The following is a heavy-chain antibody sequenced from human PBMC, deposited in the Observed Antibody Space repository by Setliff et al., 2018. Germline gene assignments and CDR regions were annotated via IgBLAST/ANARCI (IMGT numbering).Heavy chain of an antibody. V-gene: IGHV4-59*08. J-gene: IGHJ6*03. CDR3: AKVPITKVYFYMDV. CDR1: GGSISGYY. Sequence: SETLSLTCSVSGGSISGYYWSWLRQPPGKGLEWIGYIYNNGRTNYHPALKRRVTMSVDTSKNQLSLTLRSVTAADTAVYYCAKVPITKVYFYMDVWGKGTTVTVSS. D-gene: IGHD3-10*01. CDR2: IYNNGRT.